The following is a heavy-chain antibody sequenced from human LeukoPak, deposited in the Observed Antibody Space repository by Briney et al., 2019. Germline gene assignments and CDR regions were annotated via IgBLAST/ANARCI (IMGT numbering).Heavy chain of an antibody. CDR3: ARGGLTVTADY. CDR2: INHSGST. CDR1: GGSFSGYY. V-gene: IGHV4-34*01. D-gene: IGHD2-21*02. J-gene: IGHJ4*02. Sequence: PSETLSLTCAVYGGSFSGYYWSWIRQPPGKGLEWIGEINHSGSTNHNPSLKSRVTISVDTSKNQFSLKLSSVTAADTAVYYCARGGLTVTADYWGQGTLVTVSS.